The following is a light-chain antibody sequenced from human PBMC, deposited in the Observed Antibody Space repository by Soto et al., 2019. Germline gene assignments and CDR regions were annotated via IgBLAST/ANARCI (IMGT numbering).Light chain of an antibody. V-gene: IGKV3D-15*01. J-gene: IGKJ5*01. Sequence: EIVLTQSPGTLSLSPGERATLSCRASQSISSNYLAWYQQKPGQAPRLVIYGASTRATGIPDRFSGSGSGTEFTLTISSLQSEDFAVYYCQQYNDWPPITFGQGTRLEIK. CDR2: GAS. CDR1: QSISSN. CDR3: QQYNDWPPIT.